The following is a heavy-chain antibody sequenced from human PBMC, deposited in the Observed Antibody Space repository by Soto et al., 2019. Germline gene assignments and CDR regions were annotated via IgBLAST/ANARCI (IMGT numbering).Heavy chain of an antibody. CDR3: AKDGAIAAADYFFVY. CDR1: GFTFSNYA. Sequence: QVQLVESGGGVVQPGRSLKLSCAASGFTFSNYAIHWVRQAPGKGLEWVAVIASDGKDKRYADSVKGRFTISRDNSKNTVYLQMDCLRGEDTAVYYCAKDGAIAAADYFFVYWGQGSLVTVSS. CDR2: IASDGKDK. D-gene: IGHD6-13*01. V-gene: IGHV3-30*18. J-gene: IGHJ4*02.